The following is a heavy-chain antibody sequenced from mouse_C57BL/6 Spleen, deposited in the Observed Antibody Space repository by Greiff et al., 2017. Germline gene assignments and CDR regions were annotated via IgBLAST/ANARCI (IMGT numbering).Heavy chain of an antibody. J-gene: IGHJ4*01. CDR3: ARSEGYVAMDY. D-gene: IGHD2-2*01. V-gene: IGHV1-54*01. CDR1: GYAFTNYL. CDR2: INPGSGGT. Sequence: VQLQQSGAELVRPGTSVKVSCKASGYAFTNYLIEWVKQRPGQGLAWIGVINPGSGGTNYNEKFKGKATLTADKSSSTAYMQLSSLTSEDSAVYFCARSEGYVAMDYWGQGTSVTVSS.